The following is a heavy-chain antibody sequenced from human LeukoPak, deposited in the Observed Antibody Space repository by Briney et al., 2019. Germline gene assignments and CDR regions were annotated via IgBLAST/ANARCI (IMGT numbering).Heavy chain of an antibody. CDR2: INHSGST. Sequence: SETLSLTCAVYGGSFSGYYWSWIRQPPGKGLEWIGEINHSGSTNYNPSLKSRVTISVDTSKNQFSLKLSSVTAADTAVYYCARGASRITMIVVVIPARYFDYWGQGTLVTVSS. CDR3: ARGASRITMIVVVIPARYFDY. V-gene: IGHV4-34*01. D-gene: IGHD3-22*01. CDR1: GGSFSGYY. J-gene: IGHJ4*02.